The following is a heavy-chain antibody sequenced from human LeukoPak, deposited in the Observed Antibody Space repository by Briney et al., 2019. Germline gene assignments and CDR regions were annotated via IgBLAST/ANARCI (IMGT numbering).Heavy chain of an antibody. V-gene: IGHV3-30*04. CDR2: ISYDGSNK. CDR1: GFTFSSYA. J-gene: IGHJ4*02. CDR3: ARRVDESFFWERPFDY. D-gene: IGHD1-1*01. Sequence: PGGSLRLSCAASGFTFSSYAMHWVRQAPGKGLEWVAVISYDGSNKYYADSVKGRFTISRDNSKNTLYLQMNSLRAEDTAVYYCARRVDESFFWERPFDYWGQGTLVTVSS.